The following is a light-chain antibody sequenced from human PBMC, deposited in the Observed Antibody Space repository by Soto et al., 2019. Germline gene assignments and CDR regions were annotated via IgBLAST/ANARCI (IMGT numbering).Light chain of an antibody. J-gene: IGKJ1*01. CDR1: QSISSW. V-gene: IGKV1-5*01. Sequence: DIQMTQSPSTLYASVGDRVTITCRASQSISSWLAWYQQKPGKAPKLLIYDAASLESGVPSRYSGSGSGTELTRTISSLQPDEFATYYCQQYNSYSPFGQGTKVEIK. CDR3: QQYNSYSP. CDR2: DAA.